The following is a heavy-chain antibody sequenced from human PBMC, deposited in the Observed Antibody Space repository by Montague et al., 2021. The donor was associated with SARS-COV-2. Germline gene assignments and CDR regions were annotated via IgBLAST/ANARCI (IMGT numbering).Heavy chain of an antibody. V-gene: IGHV4-39*01. D-gene: IGHD3-22*01. CDR1: GGSISSSSYY. CDR2: IYYSGST. Sequence: SETLSLTCTVSGGSISSSSYYWGWIRQPPGKGLEWIGSIYYSGSTYYNPSLKIRVTIPVDTSKNQFSLKPSSVTAADTAVYYCASPTYYYDSSGSDAFDIWGQGTMVTVSS. CDR3: ASPTYYYDSSGSDAFDI. J-gene: IGHJ3*02.